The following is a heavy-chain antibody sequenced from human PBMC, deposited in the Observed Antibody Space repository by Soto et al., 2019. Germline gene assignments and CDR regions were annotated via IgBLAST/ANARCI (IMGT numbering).Heavy chain of an antibody. CDR3: ARPMSVTLYYYHGMDV. Sequence: ASVKVSCKASGYTFTGYYMHWVRQAPGQGLEWMGWINPNSGGTNYAQKFQGRVTMTRDTSISTAYMELSSLRSEDTAVYYCARPMSVTLYYYHGMDVWGQGTTVTVSS. J-gene: IGHJ6*02. D-gene: IGHD3-10*02. CDR2: INPNSGGT. CDR1: GYTFTGYY. V-gene: IGHV1-2*02.